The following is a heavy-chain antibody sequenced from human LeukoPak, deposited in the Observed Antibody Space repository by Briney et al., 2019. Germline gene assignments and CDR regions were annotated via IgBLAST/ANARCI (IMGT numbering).Heavy chain of an antibody. D-gene: IGHD6-19*01. CDR1: GGSISSSHYY. J-gene: IGHJ4*02. V-gene: IGHV4-39*07. Sequence: KPSETLSLTCTVSGGSISSSHYYWGWIRQPPGKGLEWIGSIYYSRGTYYNPSLKSRVAISVDTSKNQFSLKLSSVTAADTAVYYCASCSSGWDDYFDYWGQGTLVTVSS. CDR2: IYYSRGT. CDR3: ASCSSGWDDYFDY.